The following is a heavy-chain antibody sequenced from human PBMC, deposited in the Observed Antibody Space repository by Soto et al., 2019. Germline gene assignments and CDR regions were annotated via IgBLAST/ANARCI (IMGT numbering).Heavy chain of an antibody. D-gene: IGHD6-13*01. CDR2: IYYSGSP. CDR1: GGSISSYY. V-gene: IGHV4-59*01. Sequence: SETLFLTCTVSGGSISSYYWSWIRQPPGKGLEWIGYIYYSGSPNYNPSLKSRVTISVDTSKNQFSLKLSSVTAADTAVYYCASSNIAAAGFYYYGMDFWGRGTTVTVSS. J-gene: IGHJ6*02. CDR3: ASSNIAAAGFYYYGMDF.